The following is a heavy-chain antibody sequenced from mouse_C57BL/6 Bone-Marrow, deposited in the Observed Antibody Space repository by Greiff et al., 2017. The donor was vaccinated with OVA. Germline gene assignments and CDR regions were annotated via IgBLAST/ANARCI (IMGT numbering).Heavy chain of an antibody. J-gene: IGHJ3*01. CDR2: INPNNGGT. CDR1: GYTFTDYY. Sequence: EVQLQQSGPELVKPGASVKISCKASGYTFTDYYMNWVKQSHGKSLEWIGDINPNNGGTSYNQKFKGKATLTVDKSSSTAYMALLSLTSEDSAVYYSAREDQSSWFAYWGQGTLVTVSA. V-gene: IGHV1-26*01. D-gene: IGHD6-2*01. CDR3: AREDQSSWFAY.